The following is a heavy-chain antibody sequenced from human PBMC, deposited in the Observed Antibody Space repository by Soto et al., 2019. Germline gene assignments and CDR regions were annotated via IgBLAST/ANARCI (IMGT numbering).Heavy chain of an antibody. D-gene: IGHD3-16*01. V-gene: IGHV3-7*01. Sequence: EVQLVESGGGLVQPGGSLRLSCAASGFTFSTYWMTWVGRPPGKGLEWVANLDQDGSERYYVDSVRGRFTISRDNAKNSLYLQMNSLRAEDTAVYYCVCGGNFFVYWGQGTLVTVSP. J-gene: IGHJ4*02. CDR1: GFTFSTYW. CDR2: LDQDGSER. CDR3: VCGGNFFVY.